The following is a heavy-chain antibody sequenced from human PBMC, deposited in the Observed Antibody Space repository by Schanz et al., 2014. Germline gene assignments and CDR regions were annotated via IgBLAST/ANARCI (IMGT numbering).Heavy chain of an antibody. D-gene: IGHD3-22*01. V-gene: IGHV3-23*01. CDR3: AKDISDTSGKDDY. Sequence: EVQLLESGGGLVQPGGSLRLSCAASGFTFSSYGMNWLRQAPGKGLLWVSSISGTGGDDTYYADSVKGRFTISRDNSKNTLFLQMNSLRVEDSAIYYCAKDISDTSGKDDYWGQGTLVIVSS. CDR2: ISGTGGDDT. J-gene: IGHJ4*02. CDR1: GFTFSSYG.